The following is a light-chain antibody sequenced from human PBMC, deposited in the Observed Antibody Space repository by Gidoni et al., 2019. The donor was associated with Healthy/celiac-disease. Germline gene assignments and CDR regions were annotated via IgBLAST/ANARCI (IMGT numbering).Light chain of an antibody. J-gene: IGKJ5*01. CDR2: GAS. CDR3: QQYGSSPPVT. V-gene: IGKV3-20*01. Sequence: EIVLTQSPGTLSLSPGERATLSCRASQSVSSSYLAWYQQKPGQAPRLLIYGASSRATGIPDRFSGSWSGTDFTLTISRLEPEDFAVYYCQQYGSSPPVTFXQXTRLEIK. CDR1: QSVSSSY.